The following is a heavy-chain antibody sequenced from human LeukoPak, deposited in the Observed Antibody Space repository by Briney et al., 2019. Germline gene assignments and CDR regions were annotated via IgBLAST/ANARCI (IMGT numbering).Heavy chain of an antibody. Sequence: GGSLRLSCAASGFTFSNHEMNWVRQAPGKGLEWISYVSDSGSTIYYSDSVKGRFTISRDNAKNSLYLQMNSLRAEDTAVYYCARDWTGWSFDPWGQGTLVTVSS. J-gene: IGHJ5*02. CDR3: ARDWTGWSFDP. D-gene: IGHD3/OR15-3a*01. V-gene: IGHV3-48*03. CDR1: GFTFSNHE. CDR2: VSDSGSTI.